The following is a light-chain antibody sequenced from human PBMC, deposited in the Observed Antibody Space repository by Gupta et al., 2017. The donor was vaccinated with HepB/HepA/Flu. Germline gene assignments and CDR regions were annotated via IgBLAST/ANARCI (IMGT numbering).Light chain of an antibody. Sequence: EIVLTQCPATLSLSPGERATLSCRASQSVSSYLAWYQQKPGQAPRLLIYDASNSPTGIPARFSGSGSGTDFTLTISSLEPEDFAVYYCQQRSNWPLTFGQGTQVEIK. V-gene: IGKV3-11*01. CDR1: QSVSSY. CDR2: DAS. J-gene: IGKJ5*01. CDR3: QQRSNWPLT.